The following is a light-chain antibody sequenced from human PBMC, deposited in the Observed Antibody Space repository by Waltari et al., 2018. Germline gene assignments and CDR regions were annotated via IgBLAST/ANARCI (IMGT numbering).Light chain of an antibody. J-gene: IGKJ2*01. V-gene: IGKV3-15*01. Sequence: EIVMTQSPATLSVSPGEGATLSCRASQSVSSKLAWLQQKPGQAPRVLIYGANIRATGIPARFSGSGSGKEFTLTISSLQSEDFAVYYCQQYNNWPLYTFGQGTKLEIK. CDR1: QSVSSK. CDR3: QQYNNWPLYT. CDR2: GAN.